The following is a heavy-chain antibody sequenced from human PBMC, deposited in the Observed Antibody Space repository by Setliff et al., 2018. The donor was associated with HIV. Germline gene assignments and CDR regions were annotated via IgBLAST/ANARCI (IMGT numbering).Heavy chain of an antibody. D-gene: IGHD3-22*01. J-gene: IGHJ4*02. Sequence: ETLSLTCTVSGGSIRSGSYYWSWIRQPAGKGLEWVSRINSDGRRTNYADSVKGRFTVSRDNAKNTLYLQMNSLRAEDTAVYYCTTDWLGEKYYYDSSDYPDFDYWGQGTLVTVSS. CDR3: TTDWLGEKYYYDSSDYPDFDY. CDR2: INSDGRRT. CDR1: GGSIRSGSYY. V-gene: IGHV3-74*01.